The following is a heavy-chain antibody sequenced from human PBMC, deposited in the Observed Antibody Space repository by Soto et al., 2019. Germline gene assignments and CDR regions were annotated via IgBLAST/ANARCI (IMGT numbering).Heavy chain of an antibody. CDR1: RFTFSSYA. J-gene: IGHJ4*02. V-gene: IGHV3-23*01. CDR3: ARDQGATTRGADY. CDR2: ISVSGGST. D-gene: IGHD1-26*01. Sequence: GGSLRLSCAASRFTFSSYAMCWVRQAPGKGLEWVSSISVSGGSTYYADSVKGRFTISRDNSKNTLYLQMNSLRAEDTAVYYCARDQGATTRGADYWGQGTLVTVSS.